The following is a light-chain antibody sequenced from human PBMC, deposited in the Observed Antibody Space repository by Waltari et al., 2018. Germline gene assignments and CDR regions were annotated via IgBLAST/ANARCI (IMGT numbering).Light chain of an antibody. CDR2: DVR. CDR3: SSYTSSSTDVV. V-gene: IGLV2-14*03. Sequence: QSALTQPDSVSGSPGQSITISCTGNSSDVGDYNYVAWYQRHPGKAPKLIMFDVRNRPSGVSDRFSGAKASDTASPTISGLHAEDEADYYCSSYTSSSTDVVFGGGTKLTVL. CDR1: SSDVGDYNY. J-gene: IGLJ2*01.